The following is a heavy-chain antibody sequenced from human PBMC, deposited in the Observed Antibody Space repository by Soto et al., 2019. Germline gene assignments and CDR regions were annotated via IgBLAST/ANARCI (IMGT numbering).Heavy chain of an antibody. V-gene: IGHV3-30*03. CDR3: ARSPYSLGYVACFDY. Sequence: QVQLVESGGGVVQPGRSLRLSCAASGFTFSSYGMHWVRQAPGKGLEWVAVISYDGSNKYYADSVKGRFTISRDNSKNSRYLSMNSLKAEDRAVYDGARSPYSLGYVACFDYWGQGTLVTVSS. J-gene: IGHJ4*02. D-gene: IGHD3-16*01. CDR1: GFTFSSYG. CDR2: ISYDGSNK.